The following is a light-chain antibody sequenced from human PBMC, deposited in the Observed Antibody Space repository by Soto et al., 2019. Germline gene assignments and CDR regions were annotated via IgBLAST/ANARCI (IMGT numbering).Light chain of an antibody. V-gene: IGLV2-14*01. CDR2: DVN. CDR3: SSYTSSSTLV. J-gene: IGLJ2*01. Sequence: QSALTQPASVSGSPGQSITISCTGTSSDVGSYNYVSWYQQHPGKAPKFMIFDVNNRPSGVSNRFSGSKSGNTAYLTISGLQPEYEADYYCSSYTSSSTLVFGGGTKLTVL. CDR1: SSDVGSYNY.